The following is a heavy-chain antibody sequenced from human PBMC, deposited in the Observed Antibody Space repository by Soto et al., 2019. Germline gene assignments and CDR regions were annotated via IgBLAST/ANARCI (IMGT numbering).Heavy chain of an antibody. Sequence: VASVKVSCKASGGTFSSYAISCVRQAPGQGLEWMGGIIPIFGTANYAQKFQGRVTITADESTSTAYMELSSLRSEDTAVYYCARVRSSSSGNYYYGMDVWGQGTTVTVSS. CDR2: IIPIFGTA. CDR3: ARVRSSSSGNYYYGMDV. D-gene: IGHD6-6*01. V-gene: IGHV1-69*13. CDR1: GGTFSSYA. J-gene: IGHJ6*02.